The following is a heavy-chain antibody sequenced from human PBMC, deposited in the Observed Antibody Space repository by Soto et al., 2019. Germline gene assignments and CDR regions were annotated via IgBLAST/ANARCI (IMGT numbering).Heavy chain of an antibody. CDR2: IWYDGSNK. D-gene: IGHD3-10*01. J-gene: IGHJ5*02. CDR1: GCTFSSYG. CDR3: ARELRWSPNWFDP. V-gene: IGHV3-33*01. Sequence: PGGSLRLSWAAAGCTFSSYGMHWVRQAPGKGLEWVAVIWYDGSNKYYADSVKGRFTISRDNSKNTLYLQMNSLRAEDTAVYYCARELRWSPNWFDPWGQGTLVTVSS.